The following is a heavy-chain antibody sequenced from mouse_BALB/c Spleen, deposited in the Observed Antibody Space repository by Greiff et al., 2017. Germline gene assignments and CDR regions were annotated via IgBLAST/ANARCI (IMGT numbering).Heavy chain of an antibody. CDR1: GYTFTDYN. D-gene: IGHD2-3*01. CDR3: ARSEIYDGFYWYFDV. Sequence: DVQLQESGPELVKPGASVKISCKASGYTFTDYNMHWVKQSHGKSLEWIGYIYPYNGGTGYNQKFKSKATLTVDNSSSTAYMELRSLTSEDSAVYYCARSEIYDGFYWYFDVWGAGTTVTVSS. CDR2: IYPYNGGT. V-gene: IGHV1S29*02. J-gene: IGHJ1*01.